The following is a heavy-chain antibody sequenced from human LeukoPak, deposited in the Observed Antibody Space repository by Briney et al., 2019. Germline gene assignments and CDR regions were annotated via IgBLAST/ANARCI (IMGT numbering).Heavy chain of an antibody. CDR2: INTNTGNP. Sequence: ASEKVSCKASGYTFTRYAMNWVRQAPGQGLEWMGWINTNTGNPTYGQGFTGRFVFSLDTSVSTAYLQISSLKAEDTAVYYCARGDFWSGRDYYYYYMDVWGKGTTVTVSS. CDR1: GYTFTRYA. CDR3: ARGDFWSGRDYYYYYMDV. V-gene: IGHV7-4-1*02. J-gene: IGHJ6*03. D-gene: IGHD3-3*01.